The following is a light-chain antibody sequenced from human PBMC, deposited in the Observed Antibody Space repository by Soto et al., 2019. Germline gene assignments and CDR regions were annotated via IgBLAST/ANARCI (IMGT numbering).Light chain of an antibody. Sequence: EIVLTQSPATLSLSPGERATLSCRASQSVSSYLAWYQQKPGQAPRLLIYDASNRATGIPARFSGSGSGTDFTLTISSLEPEDFAVYYCQHRSNWPPWTLGQGTKVDIK. J-gene: IGKJ1*01. CDR1: QSVSSY. CDR3: QHRSNWPPWT. V-gene: IGKV3-11*01. CDR2: DAS.